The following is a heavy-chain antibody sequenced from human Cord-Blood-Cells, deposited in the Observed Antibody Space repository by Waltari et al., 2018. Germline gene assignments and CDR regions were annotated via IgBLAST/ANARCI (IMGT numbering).Heavy chain of an antibody. Sequence: QVQLQQWGAGLLKPSETLSLTCAVYGGSFSGYYWSWIRQPPGKGLEWIGEINHSGSTNYNPSLKSRVTISVDTSKNQFSLKLSSVTAADTAVYYCARGGDIVVVPAAIVYFQHWGQGTLVTVSS. CDR3: ARGGDIVVVPAAIVYFQH. CDR1: GGSFSGYY. J-gene: IGHJ1*01. CDR2: INHSGST. D-gene: IGHD2-2*02. V-gene: IGHV4-34*01.